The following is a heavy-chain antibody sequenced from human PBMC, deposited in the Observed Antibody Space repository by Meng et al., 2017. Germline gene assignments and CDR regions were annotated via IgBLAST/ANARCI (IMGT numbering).Heavy chain of an antibody. CDR2: IIPIFGTA. CDR1: GGTFSSYA. Sequence: SVKVSCKASGGTFSSYAISWVRQAPGQGLEWMGGIIPIFGTANYAQKFQGRVTITADKSTSTAYMELSSLRSEDTAVYYCARVTSYYSNLNWYIDLWGRGTLVTVSS. J-gene: IGHJ2*01. D-gene: IGHD4-11*01. V-gene: IGHV1-69*06. CDR3: ARVTSYYSNLNWYIDL.